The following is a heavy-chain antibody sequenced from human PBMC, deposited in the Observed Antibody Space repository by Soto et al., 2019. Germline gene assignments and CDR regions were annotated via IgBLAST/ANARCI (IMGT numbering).Heavy chain of an antibody. V-gene: IGHV1-18*04. D-gene: IGHD5-18*01. J-gene: IGHJ6*02. CDR2: ISAYNGNT. Sequence: ASVKVSCKASGYTFTSYGISWVRQAPGQGLEWMGWISAYNGNTNYAQKLQDRVTMTTDTSTSTAYMELRSLRSDDTAVYYCARERVRAIVSDYYYYYGMDVWGQGTTVTVSS. CDR1: GYTFTSYG. CDR3: ARERVRAIVSDYYYYYGMDV.